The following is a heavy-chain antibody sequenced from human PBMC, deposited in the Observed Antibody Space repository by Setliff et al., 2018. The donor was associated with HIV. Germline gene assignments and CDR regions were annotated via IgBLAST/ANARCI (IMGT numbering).Heavy chain of an antibody. Sequence: SETLSLTCAVSGGSISSDNWWTWVRQAPGKGLEWIGEIYHSEYTNYNPSLKSRVSMSVDKSKNQFSVKLTSVTAADTAVYYCARGHCSGTNCYGVDYYGMDVWGQGTTVTVSS. CDR3: ARGHCSGTNCYGVDYYGMDV. J-gene: IGHJ6*02. CDR2: IYHSEYT. D-gene: IGHD2-2*01. V-gene: IGHV4-4*02. CDR1: GGSISSDNW.